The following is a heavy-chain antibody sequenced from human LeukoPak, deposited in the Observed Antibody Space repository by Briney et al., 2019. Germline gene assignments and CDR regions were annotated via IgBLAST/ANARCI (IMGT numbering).Heavy chain of an antibody. CDR2: ISSSGGST. CDR3: ASDGAYAMAV. D-gene: IGHD1-26*01. CDR1: GFTFSNSA. V-gene: IGHV3-64D*06. Sequence: PGGSLRLSCSASGFTFSNSAMHWVRQAPGKGLEYVSAISSSGGSTYYADSVKGRFTISRDNSKNTLYSQMNSLRAEDTAVYYCASDGAYAMAVWGQGTTVTVSS. J-gene: IGHJ6*02.